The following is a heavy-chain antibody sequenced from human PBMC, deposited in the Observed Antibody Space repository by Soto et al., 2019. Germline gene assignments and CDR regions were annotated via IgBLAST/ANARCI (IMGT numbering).Heavy chain of an antibody. Sequence: QVQLVESGGGVVQPGRSLRLSCAASGFTFSSYGMHWVRQAPGKGLEWVAVISYDGSNKYYADSVKGRFTISRDNSKNTLYLQMNSLRAEDTAVYYCAIFGVVFHWGQGTLVTVSS. D-gene: IGHD3-3*01. V-gene: IGHV3-30*03. CDR3: AIFGVVFH. J-gene: IGHJ4*02. CDR1: GFTFSSYG. CDR2: ISYDGSNK.